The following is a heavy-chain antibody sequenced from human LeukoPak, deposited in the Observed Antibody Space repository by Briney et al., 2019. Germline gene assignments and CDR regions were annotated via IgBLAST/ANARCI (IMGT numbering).Heavy chain of an antibody. J-gene: IGHJ6*03. CDR3: AKTCLGQCTSPYCYPFMAV. CDR2: IRYDGTNR. CDR1: GFAFSSYA. D-gene: IGHD2-8*01. V-gene: IGHV3-30*02. Sequence: GSLRLSCVASGFAFSSYAMHWGRQAPGKGLEWVAFIRYDGTNRLYAGSLQGRFTISRDNSQNTLFLEMDSVRPEDTGVYYCAKTCLGQCTSPYCYPFMAVWGNGTTVAVSS.